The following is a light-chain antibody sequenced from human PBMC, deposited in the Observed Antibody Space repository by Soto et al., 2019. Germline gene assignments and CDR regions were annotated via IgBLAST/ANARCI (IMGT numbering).Light chain of an antibody. V-gene: IGKV1-9*01. CDR1: QGISSH. CDR3: QQINSYPFT. Sequence: DIQLTQSPSFLSASVGDRVTITCRASQGISSHLAWYQQKPGKAPNFLIYAASTLQSGVPSRFRGSGSGTEFTLTISSLQHEDFATYYCQQINSYPFTFGPGTKVDIK. CDR2: AAS. J-gene: IGKJ3*01.